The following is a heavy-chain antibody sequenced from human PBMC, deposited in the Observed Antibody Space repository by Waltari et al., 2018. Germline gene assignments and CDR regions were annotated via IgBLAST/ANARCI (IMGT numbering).Heavy chain of an antibody. CDR2: MIPIVGTA. V-gene: IGHV1-69*05. CDR1: GGTFSSYA. Sequence: QVQLVQSGAEVKKPGSSVKVSCKASGGTFSSYAISWVRQAPGQGLEGMGWMIPIVGTANYAEKFQGRVRSTTDECTSTAYMELSSLRTEETAVYDGERGKGSIAVVVFDYWGQGTLVTVSS. CDR3: ERGKGSIAVVVFDY. J-gene: IGHJ4*02. D-gene: IGHD6-19*01.